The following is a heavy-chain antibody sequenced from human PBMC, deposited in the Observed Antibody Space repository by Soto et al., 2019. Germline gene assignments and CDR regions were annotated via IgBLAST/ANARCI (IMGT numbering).Heavy chain of an antibody. D-gene: IGHD3-10*01. CDR2: IIPILGIA. CDR1: GGTFSSYT. Sequence: QVQLVQSGAEVKKPGSSVKVSCKASGGTFSSYTISWVRQAPGQGLEWMGRIIPILGIANYAQKFQGRVTITADKSTSTAYMELSSLRSEDKAVYYCARGTSYYYGSGNYYYYYGMDVWGQGTTVTVSS. J-gene: IGHJ6*02. V-gene: IGHV1-69*02. CDR3: ARGTSYYYGSGNYYYYYGMDV.